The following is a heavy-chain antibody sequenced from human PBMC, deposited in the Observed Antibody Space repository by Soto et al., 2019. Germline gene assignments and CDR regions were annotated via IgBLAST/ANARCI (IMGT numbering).Heavy chain of an antibody. CDR3: ARDVGVRDGYNYVGYFDY. Sequence: EVQLVESGGGLVQPGGSLRLSCAASGFTFSSYRMNWVRQAPGKGLEWVSYISSSSSTIYYADSVKGRFTISRDNAKNSLYLQMSSLRDEDTAVYYCARDVGVRDGYNYVGYFDYWGQGTLVTVSS. V-gene: IGHV3-48*02. J-gene: IGHJ4*02. CDR2: ISSSSSTI. CDR1: GFTFSSYR. D-gene: IGHD5-12*01.